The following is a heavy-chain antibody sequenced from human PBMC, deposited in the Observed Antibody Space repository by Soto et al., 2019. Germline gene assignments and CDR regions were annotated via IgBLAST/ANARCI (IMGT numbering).Heavy chain of an antibody. J-gene: IGHJ4*02. CDR1: GFTFSSFG. D-gene: IGHD2-15*01. V-gene: IGHV3-33*01. CDR2: IWHDGSNI. CDR3: ARDSGDVV. Sequence: QVQLVESGGGVVQPGRSLRLSCATSGFTFSSFGMHWVRQAPGKGLEWVAVIWHDGSNIYYADSVKGRFNISRDNFENTLYLQMNSLRAEDTAVYYCARDSGDVVGGQGTLVTVSS.